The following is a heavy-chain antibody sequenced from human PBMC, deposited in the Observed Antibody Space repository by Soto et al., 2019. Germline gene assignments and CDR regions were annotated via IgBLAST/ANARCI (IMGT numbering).Heavy chain of an antibody. V-gene: IGHV3-43D*04. CDR1: GFTFDDYA. CDR2: ISWVGGST. CDR3: AKDIAGCSSTSCYNSYYYGMDV. J-gene: IGHJ6*02. D-gene: IGHD2-2*02. Sequence: GGSLRLSCAASGFTFDDYAMHWVRQAPGKGLEWVSLISWVGGSTYYADSVKGRFTISRDNSKNSLYLQMNSLRAEDTALYYCAKDIAGCSSTSCYNSYYYGMDVWGQGTTVTVSS.